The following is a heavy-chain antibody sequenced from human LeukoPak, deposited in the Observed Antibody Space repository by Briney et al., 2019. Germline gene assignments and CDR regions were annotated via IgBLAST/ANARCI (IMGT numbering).Heavy chain of an antibody. CDR1: GGSISSGDYS. J-gene: IGHJ5*02. CDR3: ARDSSGGDWPRFDP. D-gene: IGHD2-21*02. Sequence: SQTLSLTCAVSGGSISSGDYSRSWIRQPPGKGLEWIGYIHHSGSTYYNPSLRTRVTISVDRSKNQFSLNLISVTAADTAVYYCARDSSGGDWPRFDPWGQVTLVTVSS. CDR2: IHHSGST. V-gene: IGHV4-30-2*01.